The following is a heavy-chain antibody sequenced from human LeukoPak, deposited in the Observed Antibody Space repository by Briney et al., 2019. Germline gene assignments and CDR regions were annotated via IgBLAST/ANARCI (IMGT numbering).Heavy chain of an antibody. Sequence: KPSETLSLTCTVSGGSISSYYWSWIRQPPGKGLEWIGYIYYGGSTFYSPSLKSRLTISVDTSKNQFSLKLNSVTAADTAVYYCANKYDSGMVWGQGTLVTVSS. CDR3: ANKYDSGMV. J-gene: IGHJ4*02. V-gene: IGHV4-59*06. CDR1: GGSISSYY. CDR2: IYYGGST. D-gene: IGHD3-10*01.